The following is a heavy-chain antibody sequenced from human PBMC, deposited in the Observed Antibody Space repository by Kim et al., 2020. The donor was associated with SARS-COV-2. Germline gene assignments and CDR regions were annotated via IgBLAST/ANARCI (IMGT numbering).Heavy chain of an antibody. D-gene: IGHD4-17*01. CDR1: GYTFTTSR. V-gene: IGHV5-51*01. CDR2: IYPGDSGT. J-gene: IGHJ3*01. Sequence: GESLKISCKGSGYTFTTSRIAWVRQMPGKGLEYMGIIYPGDSGTRYNQSFEGQVTISDDKSISTVFLHWGSLKASDTAMYYCARSYGDQAFDVWGQGTM. CDR3: ARSYGDQAFDV.